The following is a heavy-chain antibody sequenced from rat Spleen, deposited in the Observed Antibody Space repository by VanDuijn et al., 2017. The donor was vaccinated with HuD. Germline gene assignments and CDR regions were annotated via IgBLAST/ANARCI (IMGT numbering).Heavy chain of an antibody. CDR3: AKGPQCYGYTYDWYFDF. CDR2: ITNTGGNT. Sequence: EVKLVESGGGLVQPGRSLKLSCAASGFNFNDYWMGWVRQAPGKGLEWVASITNTGGNTYYPDSVRGRFTISRDNAENTVYLQMNSLRSEDTATYYCAKGPQCYGYTYDWYFDFWGPGTMVTVSS. V-gene: IGHV5-31*01. CDR1: GFNFNDYW. J-gene: IGHJ1*01. D-gene: IGHD1-9*01.